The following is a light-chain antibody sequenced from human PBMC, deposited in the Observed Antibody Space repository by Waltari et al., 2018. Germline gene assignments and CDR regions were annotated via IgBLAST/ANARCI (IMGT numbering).Light chain of an antibody. CDR1: QYLRNNY. Sequence: EIVLTQSPGTLSLSPGGRATLSCRASQYLRNNYLVWYQQRTGQAPRLLIYDASGSATGIPDRFSGSGSGTDFTLTISRVEPEDFAVYFCQQYDKSPAAFGQGTKLEIK. CDR2: DAS. V-gene: IGKV3-20*01. CDR3: QQYDKSPAA. J-gene: IGKJ2*01.